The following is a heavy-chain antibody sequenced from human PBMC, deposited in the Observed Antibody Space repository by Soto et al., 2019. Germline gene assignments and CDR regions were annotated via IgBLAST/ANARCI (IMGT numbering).Heavy chain of an antibody. Sequence: GGSLRLSCAASGFTFSSYAMSWVRQAPGKGLEWVSAISGSGGSTYYADSVKGRFTISRDNAKNTLYLQMNSLRAEETAVYYCARGGSGTYLLDYWGQGTLVTVSS. D-gene: IGHD3-10*01. CDR2: ISGSGGST. CDR3: ARGGSGTYLLDY. J-gene: IGHJ4*02. V-gene: IGHV3-23*01. CDR1: GFTFSSYA.